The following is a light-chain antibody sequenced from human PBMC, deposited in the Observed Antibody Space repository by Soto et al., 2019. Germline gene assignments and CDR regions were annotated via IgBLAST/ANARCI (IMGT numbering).Light chain of an antibody. CDR1: QSISSW. CDR3: QQSYSAPIT. V-gene: IGKV1-39*01. Sequence: IQVTQSPSTLSASVGDRVTITCRASQSISSWLAWYQQKPGKAPKLLIYAASTLQSGVPSRFSGSGSGTDFTLTINSLQPEDFATYYCQQSYSAPITFGQGTRLEIK. CDR2: AAS. J-gene: IGKJ5*01.